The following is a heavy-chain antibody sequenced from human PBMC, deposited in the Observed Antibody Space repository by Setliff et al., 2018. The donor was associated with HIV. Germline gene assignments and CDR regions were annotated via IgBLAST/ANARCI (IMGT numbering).Heavy chain of an antibody. D-gene: IGHD3-22*01. Sequence: SGPTGEPTQTLTLTCTFSGFSLSTSGMCVSWIRQPPGKALEWLARIDWDDDKYHSTSLKTRLTISKDTSKSQVVLTMTNMDPVDTATYYCARSTMIVGGEDYWGQGTLVTVSS. CDR2: IDWDDDK. CDR3: ARSTMIVGGEDY. CDR1: GFSLSTSGMC. J-gene: IGHJ4*02. V-gene: IGHV2-70*11.